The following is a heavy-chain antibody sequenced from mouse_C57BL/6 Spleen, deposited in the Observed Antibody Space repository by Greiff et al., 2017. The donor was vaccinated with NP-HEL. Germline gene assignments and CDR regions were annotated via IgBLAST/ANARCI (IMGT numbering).Heavy chain of an antibody. CDR1: GYTFTSYW. Sequence: VKLQQPGAELVRPGTSVKLSCKASGYTFTSYWMHWVKQRPGQGLEWIGVIDPSDSYTNYNQKFKGKATLTVDTSSSTAYMQLSSLTSEDSAVYYCARDGNPFFDYWGQGTTLTVSS. V-gene: IGHV1-59*01. CDR2: IDPSDSYT. CDR3: ARDGNPFFDY. D-gene: IGHD2-3*01. J-gene: IGHJ2*01.